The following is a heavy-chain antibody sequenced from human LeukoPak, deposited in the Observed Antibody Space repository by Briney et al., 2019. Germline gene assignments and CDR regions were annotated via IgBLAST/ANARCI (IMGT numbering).Heavy chain of an antibody. D-gene: IGHD3-3*01. CDR1: GYTFTSYG. CDR3: ARDRKTPPHDFWSGYPDWFDP. CDR2: ISAYNGNT. Sequence: EASVKVSCKASGYTFTSYGISWVRQAPGQGLEWMGWISAYNGNTNYAQKLQGRVTMTTDTSTSTAYMELRSLRSDDTAVYYCARDRKTPPHDFWSGYPDWFDPWGQGTLVTVSS. V-gene: IGHV1-18*01. J-gene: IGHJ5*02.